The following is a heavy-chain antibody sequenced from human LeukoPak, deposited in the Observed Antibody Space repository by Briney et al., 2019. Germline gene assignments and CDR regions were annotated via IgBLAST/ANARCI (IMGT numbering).Heavy chain of an antibody. D-gene: IGHD3-10*01. CDR1: GYTFTSYG. CDR3: ARGLTYGWIDP. V-gene: IGHV1-18*01. J-gene: IGHJ5*02. CDR2: ISAYNGNT. Sequence: ASVKVSCKASGYTFTSYGISWVRQAPGQGLEWMGWISAYNGNTNYAQKLQGRLTITRNTSISTAYMELSGLTSDDTAVYYCARGLTYGWIDPWGQGTLATVSS.